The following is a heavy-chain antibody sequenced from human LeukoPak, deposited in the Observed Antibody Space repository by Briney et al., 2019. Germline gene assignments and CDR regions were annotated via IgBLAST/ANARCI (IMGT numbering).Heavy chain of an antibody. CDR3: ARVRVRGVPTDY. V-gene: IGHV4-31*03. Sequence: SQTLFLTCTVSGGSISSGGYYWSWIRQHPGKGLEWIGYIYYSGSTYYNPSLKSRVTISVDTSKNQFSLKLSSVTAADTAVYYCARVRVRGVPTDYWGQGTLVTVSS. D-gene: IGHD3-10*01. J-gene: IGHJ4*02. CDR1: GGSISSGGYY. CDR2: IYYSGST.